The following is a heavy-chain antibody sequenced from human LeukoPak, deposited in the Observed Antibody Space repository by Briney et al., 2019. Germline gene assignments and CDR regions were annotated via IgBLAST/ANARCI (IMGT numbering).Heavy chain of an antibody. V-gene: IGHV1-69*13. J-gene: IGHJ4*02. CDR3: ARGAAGLRYFDWLPV. CDR2: IIPIFGTA. CDR1: GGTFSSYA. Sequence: ASVKVSCKASGGTFSSYAISWVRQAPGQGLEWMGGIIPIFGTANYAQKFQGRVTITADESTSTAYMELSSLRSEDTAVYYCARGAAGLRYFDWLPVWGQGTLVTVSS. D-gene: IGHD3-9*01.